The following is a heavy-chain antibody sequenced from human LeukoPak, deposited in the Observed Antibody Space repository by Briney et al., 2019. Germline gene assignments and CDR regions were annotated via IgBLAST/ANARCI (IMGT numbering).Heavy chain of an antibody. Sequence: LETLSLTCTVSGGSISTYSWSWIRQPAGKGLEWMGHIYPSGSTNYNPSLKSRVTMSVDTSKNQVSLKLSSVTAADTAVYYCARTPYYGMDVWGQGTTVTVSS. CDR3: ARTPYYGMDV. J-gene: IGHJ6*02. CDR2: IYPSGST. CDR1: GGSISTYS. V-gene: IGHV4-4*07.